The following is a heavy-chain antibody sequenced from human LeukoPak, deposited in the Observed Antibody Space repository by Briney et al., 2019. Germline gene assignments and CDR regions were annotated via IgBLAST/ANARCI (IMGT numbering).Heavy chain of an antibody. J-gene: IGHJ5*02. Sequence: ASVKVSCKASGYTFTSYYMHWVRQAPGQGLEWMGLINPTGGSTGYAQKFQGRVTMTRDMSTNTVYMQLSSLRSEDTAVYYCAREAVTISALVRTQTTKRPHRFDPWGQGTLVTVSS. D-gene: IGHD3-3*01. CDR3: AREAVTISALVRTQTTKRPHRFDP. V-gene: IGHV1-46*01. CDR2: INPTGGST. CDR1: GYTFTSYY.